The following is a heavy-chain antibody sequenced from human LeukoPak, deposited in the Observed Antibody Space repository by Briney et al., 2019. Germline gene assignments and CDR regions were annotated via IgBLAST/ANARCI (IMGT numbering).Heavy chain of an antibody. CDR1: GYTFTGYY. J-gene: IGHJ3*02. CDR3: AREVGGSSGYLVFDI. Sequence: ASVKVSCKASGYTFTGYYMHWVRQAPGQGLEWMGWINPNSGGTNYAQKFQGRVTMTRDTSISTAYMELSRLRSDDTAVYYCAREVGGSSGYLVFDIWGQGTMVTVSS. CDR2: INPNSGGT. V-gene: IGHV1-2*02. D-gene: IGHD3-22*01.